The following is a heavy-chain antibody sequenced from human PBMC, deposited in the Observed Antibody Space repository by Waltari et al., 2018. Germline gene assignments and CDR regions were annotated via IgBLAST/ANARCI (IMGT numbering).Heavy chain of an antibody. CDR2: IYHSGST. V-gene: IGHV4-38-2*02. CDR3: ARLYRNGYFQH. CDR1: GYSISSGYY. J-gene: IGHJ1*01. Sequence: QVQLQESGPGLVKPSETLSLTCTVSGYSISSGYYWGWIRQPPGKGLEWIGSIYHSGSTYYNPSLKSRVTISVDTSKNQFSLKLSSVTAADTAVYYCARLYRNGYFQHWGQGTLVTVSS. D-gene: IGHD2-8*01.